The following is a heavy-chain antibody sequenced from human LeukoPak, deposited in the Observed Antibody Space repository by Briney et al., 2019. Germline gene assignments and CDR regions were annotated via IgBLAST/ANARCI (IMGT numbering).Heavy chain of an antibody. CDR3: ARESRESVFVPAY. Sequence: ASVKVSCKASGYTFTGYYMHWVRQAPGQGLEWMGWINPNSGGTNYAQKFQGRVTMTRDTSISTAYMELSRLRSDDTAVYYCARESRESVFVPAYWGQGTLVTVSS. CDR2: INPNSGGT. J-gene: IGHJ4*02. D-gene: IGHD2-8*01. V-gene: IGHV1-2*02. CDR1: GYTFTGYY.